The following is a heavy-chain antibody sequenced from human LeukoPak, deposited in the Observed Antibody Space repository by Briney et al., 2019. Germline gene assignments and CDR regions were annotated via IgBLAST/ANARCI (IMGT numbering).Heavy chain of an antibody. CDR3: ARVSPITVFGVDYYYYMDV. CDR1: GGSISSYY. CDR2: IYYSGST. V-gene: IGHV4-59*01. J-gene: IGHJ6*03. Sequence: SETLSLTCTASGGSISSYYWSWIRQPPGKGLEWIGYIYYSGSTNYNPPLKSRVTISVDTSKNQFSLKLSSVTAADTAVYYCARVSPITVFGVDYYYYMDVWGKGTTVTVSS. D-gene: IGHD3-3*01.